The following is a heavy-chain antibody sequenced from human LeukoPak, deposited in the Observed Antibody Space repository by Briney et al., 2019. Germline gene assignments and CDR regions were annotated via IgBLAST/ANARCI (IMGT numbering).Heavy chain of an antibody. D-gene: IGHD4-17*01. CDR3: ARHAPSTVTTWWDY. J-gene: IGHJ4*02. CDR2: IFYSGTT. CDR1: GGSISRSSSY. Sequence: PSETLSLTCTVSGGSISRSSSYWGWIRQPPGKEREWIGSIFYSGTTYYNPSLKSRVTISVDTSKNQFSLKLTSVPAADTAVYYCARHAPSTVTTWWDYWGQGTLVTVSS. V-gene: IGHV4-39*01.